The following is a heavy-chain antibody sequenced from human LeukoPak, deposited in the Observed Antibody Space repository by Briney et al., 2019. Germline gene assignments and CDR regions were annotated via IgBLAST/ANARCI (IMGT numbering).Heavy chain of an antibody. Sequence: ASVKVSCKASGYTFTSYDINWVRQATGQGLEWRGWMNPNSGNTGYAQKFQGRVTMTRDTSTSAVYMELSSLRSEDTAVYYCARGARNPGGIAAVQRYFQHWGQGTLVTVSS. CDR1: GYTFTSYD. V-gene: IGHV1-8*01. J-gene: IGHJ1*01. CDR3: ARGARNPGGIAAVQRYFQH. CDR2: MNPNSGNT. D-gene: IGHD6-13*01.